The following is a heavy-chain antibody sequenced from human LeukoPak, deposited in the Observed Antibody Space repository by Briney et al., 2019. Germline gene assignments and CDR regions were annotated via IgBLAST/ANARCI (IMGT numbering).Heavy chain of an antibody. J-gene: IGHJ4*02. CDR1: GVSISSYY. Sequence: SETLSLTCTVSGVSISSYYWSWIRQPPGKGLEWIGYIYYSGSTNYNPSLKSRVTISIDTSKNQFSLKLSSVTAADTAVYYCARRRDSSGWYFDYWGQGTLVTVSS. D-gene: IGHD6-19*01. CDR3: ARRRDSSGWYFDY. CDR2: IYYSGST. V-gene: IGHV4-59*08.